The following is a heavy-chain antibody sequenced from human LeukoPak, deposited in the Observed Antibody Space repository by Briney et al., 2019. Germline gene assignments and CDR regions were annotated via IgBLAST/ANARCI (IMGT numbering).Heavy chain of an antibody. CDR3: AKDQEHNFDVPRGFFDY. V-gene: IGHV3-23*01. J-gene: IGHJ4*02. D-gene: IGHD3-9*01. CDR2: ISGFGNTT. Sequence: PGGSLRLSCAASKFTFNSYAMSWVRQAPGKGLEWVSVISGFGNTTFYADSVKGRFTISRDNSKNTLYLQMNNLRVEDTAMYYCAKDQEHNFDVPRGFFDYWGQGTLVTVSS. CDR1: KFTFNSYA.